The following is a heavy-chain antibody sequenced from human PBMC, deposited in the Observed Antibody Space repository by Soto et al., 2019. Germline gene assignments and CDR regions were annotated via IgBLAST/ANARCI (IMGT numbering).Heavy chain of an antibody. V-gene: IGHV1-8*01. CDR3: ARGNCSGGSCYYYYYYYMDV. CDR2: MNPNSGNT. CDR1: GYTFTSYD. Sequence: ASVKVSCKASGYTFTSYDINWVRQATGQGLEWMGWMNPNSGNTGYAQKFQGRVTMTRNTSISTAYMELSSLRSEDTAVYYCARGNCSGGSCYYYYYYYMDVWGKGTTVTVSS. J-gene: IGHJ6*03. D-gene: IGHD2-15*01.